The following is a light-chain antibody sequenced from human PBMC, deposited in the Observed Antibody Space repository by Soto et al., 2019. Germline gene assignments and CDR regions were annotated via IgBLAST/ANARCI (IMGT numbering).Light chain of an antibody. J-gene: IGLJ2*01. V-gene: IGLV2-14*01. CDR3: SSYTSSSPHVV. Sequence: QSALTQPASVSGSPGQSITISCTGTSSDVGGYNYVSWYQQHTGKAPKLMIYEVSNRPSGVSNRFSGSKSGNTASLTISGLQAEDEADFCCSSYTSSSPHVVFGGGTKLTVL. CDR2: EVS. CDR1: SSDVGGYNY.